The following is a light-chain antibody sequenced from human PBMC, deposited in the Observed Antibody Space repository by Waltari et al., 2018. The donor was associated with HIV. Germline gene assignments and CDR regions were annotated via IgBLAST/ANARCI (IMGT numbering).Light chain of an antibody. J-gene: IGLJ3*02. V-gene: IGLV3-21*02. CDR2: DDN. CDR3: QVWDPNDDWV. Sequence: YVLPQPPSVSVVPGQTATVACIGHTIRTTDVHWYRQRPGQAPEVVVHDDNDRPSEIPVRISGSNSGDMATLRIENVESDDEAVYSCQVWDPNDDWVFGGGTKLTVL. CDR1: TIRTTD.